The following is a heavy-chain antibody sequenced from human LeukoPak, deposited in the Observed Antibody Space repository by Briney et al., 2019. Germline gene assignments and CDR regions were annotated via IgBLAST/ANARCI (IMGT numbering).Heavy chain of an antibody. Sequence: ASVKVSCKASGYTFTSYGISWVRQAPGQGLEWMGWISAYNGNTNYAQKLQGRVTMTTDTSTSTAYMELRSLRSDDTAVYYCARDFSGSYSPHFDYWGQGTLVTVSS. CDR1: GYTFTSYG. V-gene: IGHV1-18*01. CDR3: ARDFSGSYSPHFDY. J-gene: IGHJ4*02. D-gene: IGHD1-26*01. CDR2: ISAYNGNT.